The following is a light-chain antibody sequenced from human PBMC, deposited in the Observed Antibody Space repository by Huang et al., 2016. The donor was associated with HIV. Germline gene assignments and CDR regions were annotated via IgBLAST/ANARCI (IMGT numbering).Light chain of an antibody. CDR1: QSVSSN. Sequence: EIVMTQSPATLSVAPGERATLPCRASQSVSSNLAWYQQKPGQAPRLLISGAFTRATGIPARFSGSGSGTEFTLTISSLQSEDFAVYYCQQYNNWPPGTFGQGTKVEIK. V-gene: IGKV3-15*01. CDR2: GAF. J-gene: IGKJ1*01. CDR3: QQYNNWPPGT.